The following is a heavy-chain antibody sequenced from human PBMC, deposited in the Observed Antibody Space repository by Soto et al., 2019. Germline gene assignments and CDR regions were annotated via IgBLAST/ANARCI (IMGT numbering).Heavy chain of an antibody. Sequence: GVLLRLRCAASGFTVSSYAMHWVRKAPGKGLEWVAVISYDGSNKYYADSVKGRFTISRDNSKNTLYLQMNSLRAEDTAAYYCERVRSGWYSYYGMDVWGQGTTVTVSS. V-gene: IGHV3-30-3*01. CDR3: ERVRSGWYSYYGMDV. CDR1: GFTVSSYA. J-gene: IGHJ6*02. D-gene: IGHD6-19*01. CDR2: ISYDGSNK.